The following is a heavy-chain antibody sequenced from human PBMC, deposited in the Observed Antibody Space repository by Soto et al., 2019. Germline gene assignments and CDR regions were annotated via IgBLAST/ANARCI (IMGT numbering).Heavy chain of an antibody. V-gene: IGHV4-34*01. Sequence: SETLSLTCAVYGGSFSGYYWSWIRQPPGKGLEWIGEINHSGSTNYNPSLKSRVTISVDTSKNQFSLKLSSVTAADTAVYYCARAYAYCSSTSCYEIVLEGITGTTSFDYWGQGTLVTVSS. D-gene: IGHD2-2*01. CDR1: GGSFSGYY. J-gene: IGHJ4*02. CDR3: ARAYAYCSSTSCYEIVLEGITGTTSFDY. CDR2: INHSGST.